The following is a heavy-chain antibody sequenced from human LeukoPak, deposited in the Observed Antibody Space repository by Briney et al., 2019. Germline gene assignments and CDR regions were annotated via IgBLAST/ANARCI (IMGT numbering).Heavy chain of an antibody. CDR1: GFTFSSYG. J-gene: IGHJ3*02. CDR3: AKPVRHYYDSLSAFDI. CDR2: IWYDGSNK. D-gene: IGHD3-22*01. Sequence: PGGSLRLSCAASGFTFSSYGMHWVRHAPGKGLEWVAVIWYDGSNKYYADSVKGRFTISRDNSKNTLYLQIDSLRAEDTAVYYCAKPVRHYYDSLSAFDIWGQGTMVTVSS. V-gene: IGHV3-33*06.